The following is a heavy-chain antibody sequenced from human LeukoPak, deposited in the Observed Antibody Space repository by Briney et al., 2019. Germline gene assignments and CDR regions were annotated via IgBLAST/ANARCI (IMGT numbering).Heavy chain of an antibody. CDR3: ARVAAAGNHYMDV. Sequence: PGGSLRLSCAASGFTFISYWMRWVRQAPGKGLVWVSRINTDGSSTSYADSVKGRFTISRDNAKSTLYLQMNSLRAEDTAVYYCARVAAAGNHYMDVWGKGTTVTVSS. V-gene: IGHV3-74*01. CDR2: INTDGSST. CDR1: GFTFISYW. J-gene: IGHJ6*03. D-gene: IGHD6-13*01.